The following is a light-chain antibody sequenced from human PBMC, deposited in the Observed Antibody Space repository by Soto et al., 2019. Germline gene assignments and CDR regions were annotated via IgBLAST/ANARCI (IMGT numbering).Light chain of an antibody. J-gene: IGKJ1*01. CDR1: QGVSSN. Sequence: MTQSPSTLSASLGERATLTCRASQGVSSNLAWYQQNPGQAPRLLIYGASTMATELPSRFRGSGSGTEFTLTISSLQSEDFAIYYCQQYSNWPWTFGQGTKVDIK. CDR3: QQYSNWPWT. CDR2: GAS. V-gene: IGKV3-15*01.